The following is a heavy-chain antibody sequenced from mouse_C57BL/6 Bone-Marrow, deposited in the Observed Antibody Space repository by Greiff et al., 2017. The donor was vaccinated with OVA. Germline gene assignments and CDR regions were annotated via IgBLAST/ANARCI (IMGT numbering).Heavy chain of an antibody. Sequence: QVQLQQSGAELARPGASVKLSCKATGYTFTSCGLSWVKQRTGQVLEWIGEIYPKSGNTYYNEKFKVKATLTADKSSSTVYLELRMLTSEDSAVSSCERSSLLLLRELDYWGQGTSVTVSS. CDR3: ERSSLLLLRELDY. J-gene: IGHJ4*01. D-gene: IGHD1-1*01. V-gene: IGHV1-81*01. CDR2: IYPKSGNT. CDR1: GYTFTSCG.